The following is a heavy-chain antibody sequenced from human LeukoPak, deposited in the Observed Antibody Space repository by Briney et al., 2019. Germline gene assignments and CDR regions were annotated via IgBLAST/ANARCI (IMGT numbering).Heavy chain of an antibody. D-gene: IGHD3-3*01. CDR1: GGTFSSYA. CDR3: ARGIGGLEWLRNNWFDP. CDR2: IIPIFGTA. Sequence: SVKVSCKASGGTFSSYAISWVRQAPGQGLEWMGGIIPIFGTANYAQKFQGRVTITTDESTSTAYMELSSLRSEDTAVYYCARGIGGLEWLRNNWFDPWGQGTLVTVSS. J-gene: IGHJ5*02. V-gene: IGHV1-69*05.